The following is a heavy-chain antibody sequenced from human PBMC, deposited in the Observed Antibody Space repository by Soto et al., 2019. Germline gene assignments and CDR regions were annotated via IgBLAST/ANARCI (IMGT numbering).Heavy chain of an antibody. Sequence: ASVKVSCKASGYTFTTYTISWVRQAPGQGLEWMGWISTYNGNTNYAQKLQDRVTVTTDTSTTTAYMELRSLRSDDTAIYYCARVGSSTWYERGSWFDPWGQGTLVTVSS. CDR3: ARVGSSTWYERGSWFDP. D-gene: IGHD6-13*01. J-gene: IGHJ5*02. V-gene: IGHV1-18*01. CDR1: GYTFTTYT. CDR2: ISTYNGNT.